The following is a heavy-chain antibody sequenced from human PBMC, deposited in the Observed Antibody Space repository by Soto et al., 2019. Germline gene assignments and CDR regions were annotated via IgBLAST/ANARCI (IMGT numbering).Heavy chain of an antibody. Sequence: SETLSLTCTVPGDTIGSYYWSWIRQPPGKGLEWIGYIYFTGSTNYNPSLKSRVTISVDTSKNQFSLKLSSVTAADTAVYYCARGSCSSASCYTGDYWGQGTLVTVS. D-gene: IGHD2-2*02. CDR3: ARGSCSSASCYTGDY. V-gene: IGHV4-59*01. J-gene: IGHJ4*02. CDR1: GDTIGSYY. CDR2: IYFTGST.